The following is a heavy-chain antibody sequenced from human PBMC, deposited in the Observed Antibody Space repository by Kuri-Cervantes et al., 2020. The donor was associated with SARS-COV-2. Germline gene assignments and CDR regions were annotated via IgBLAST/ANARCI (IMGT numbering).Heavy chain of an antibody. CDR1: GGSISSYY. D-gene: IGHD2-15*01. CDR2: IYYSGST. Sequence: SETLSLTCTVSGGSISSYYWSWIRQPPGKGLEWIGYIYYSGSTNYNPSLKSRVTISVDTSKNQFSLKLSSVTAADTAVYYCARGSMVAATTPNYYYYYYMNVWGKGTTVTVSS. CDR3: ARGSMVAATTPNYYYYYYMNV. V-gene: IGHV4-59*12. J-gene: IGHJ6*03.